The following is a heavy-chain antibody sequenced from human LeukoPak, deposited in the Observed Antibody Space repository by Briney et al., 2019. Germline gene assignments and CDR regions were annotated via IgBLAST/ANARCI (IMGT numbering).Heavy chain of an antibody. J-gene: IGHJ4*02. CDR1: GFTFSNYA. Sequence: GGSLRLSCAASGFTFSNYAMSWVRQAPGKGLEWFSAILGSGVTTYYADSVKGRFTVSRDNSKSTLYLQMNTLRAEDTALYYCAKWGDYDVLTGYYVPDYWGQGTLVTVSS. CDR3: AKWGDYDVLTGYYVPDY. D-gene: IGHD3-9*01. V-gene: IGHV3-23*01. CDR2: ILGSGVTT.